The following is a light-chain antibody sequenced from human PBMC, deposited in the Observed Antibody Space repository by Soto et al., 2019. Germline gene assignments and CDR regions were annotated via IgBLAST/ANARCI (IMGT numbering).Light chain of an antibody. V-gene: IGLV2-14*01. J-gene: IGLJ1*01. CDR2: VVS. Sequence: QSVLPQPTSVSGSPGQSIAISCTGTSSDVGGYNYVSWHQQHPGKAPKVLISVVSNRPSGVSNRFSGSKSGNTASLTISGLQAEDEADYYCSSYRSGGTFVFGSGTKLTVL. CDR1: SSDVGGYNY. CDR3: SSYRSGGTFV.